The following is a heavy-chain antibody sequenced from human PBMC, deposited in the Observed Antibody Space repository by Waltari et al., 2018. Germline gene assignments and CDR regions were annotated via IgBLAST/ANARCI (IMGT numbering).Heavy chain of an antibody. Sequence: EVQLVESGGGLVQPGGSLRLSCAASGFTFRTYWMHWVRQAPGKGLVWVSTIKSEGSSTSYADSVKGRFTISRDNAKNTLYLQMNSRRAEDTAVYYCASLSTGAGADYWGQGTLVTVSS. V-gene: IGHV3-74*02. CDR3: ASLSTGAGADY. CDR1: GFTFRTYW. CDR2: IKSEGSST. J-gene: IGHJ4*02. D-gene: IGHD1-26*01.